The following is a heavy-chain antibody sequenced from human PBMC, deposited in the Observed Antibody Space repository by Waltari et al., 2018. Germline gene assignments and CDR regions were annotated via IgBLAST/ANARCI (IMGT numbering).Heavy chain of an antibody. Sequence: EVHLVESGGGLVQPGGSLSLSCTASGSGFGDYCMHWVRQVPGRGLEWVSRINVDGGYISYADSVRGRFTISRDNAESTVYLHLNNLRVDDTAVYFCARKGGTGYPYGPFYYDHWGQGTLVNVSS. CDR1: GSGFGDYC. V-gene: IGHV3-74*01. CDR3: ARKGGTGYPYGPFYYDH. J-gene: IGHJ4*02. D-gene: IGHD3-9*01. CDR2: INVDGGYI.